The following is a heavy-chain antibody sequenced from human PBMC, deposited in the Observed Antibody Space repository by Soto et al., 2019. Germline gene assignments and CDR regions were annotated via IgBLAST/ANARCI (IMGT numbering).Heavy chain of an antibody. Sequence: EVQLVASGGGLVQPAGSLRLSCAASGFTFSDHYMEWVRHAPEKGLEWVGRIKNKATSYTTEYAAPVNGRFIISRDDSQSSVFLPLNRMKTTDTAGYSCTRGRQSSSLSSDYWGQGTLVTVSA. CDR2: IKNKATSYTT. J-gene: IGHJ4*02. V-gene: IGHV3-72*01. D-gene: IGHD6-13*01. CDR3: TRGRQSSSLSSDY. CDR1: GFTFSDHY.